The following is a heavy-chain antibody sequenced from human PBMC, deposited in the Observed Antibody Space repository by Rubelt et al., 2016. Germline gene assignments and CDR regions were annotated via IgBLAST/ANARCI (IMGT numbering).Heavy chain of an antibody. V-gene: IGHV3-23*01. CDR3: AKDIPPSHYYDSSGYYSHHGFDY. D-gene: IGHD3-22*01. J-gene: IGHJ4*02. Sequence: VSSISGNGGRTYFADSVKGRFTISRDNSKNTLYLQMNSLRAEDTALYYCAKDIPPSHYYDSSGYYSHHGFDYWGQGTLVTVSS. CDR2: ISGNGGRT.